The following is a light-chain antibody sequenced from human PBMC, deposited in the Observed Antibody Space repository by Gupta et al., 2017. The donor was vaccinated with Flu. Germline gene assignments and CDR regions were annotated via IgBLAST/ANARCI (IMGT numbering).Light chain of an antibody. CDR3: QQYDHLPLT. J-gene: IGKJ4*01. Sequence: DIQMTQSQSSLSASLGDRVTITCQASQDITNYLNWYQQRPGKAPKLLIYDSSNLETGVPSRFSGSGSGTHFTFTISGLQPEDIATYYCQQYDHLPLTFGGGTKVEIK. CDR1: QDITNY. CDR2: DSS. V-gene: IGKV1-33*01.